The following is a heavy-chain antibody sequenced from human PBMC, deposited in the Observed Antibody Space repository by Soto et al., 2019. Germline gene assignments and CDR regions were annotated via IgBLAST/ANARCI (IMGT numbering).Heavy chain of an antibody. CDR1: GFTFSDYY. CDR3: ARGLWNFDL. CDR2: IKTSGSTM. V-gene: IGHV3-11*01. J-gene: IGHJ2*01. D-gene: IGHD3-16*01. Sequence: QVQLVESGGGLVKPGGSLRLSCAASGFTFSDYYMSWIRQAPGRGLQWISYIKTSGSTMYYADSVKGRFTASRDNAKNSLYLRMNRLRVEDTAVYYCARGLWNFDLWGRGTLVTVSS.